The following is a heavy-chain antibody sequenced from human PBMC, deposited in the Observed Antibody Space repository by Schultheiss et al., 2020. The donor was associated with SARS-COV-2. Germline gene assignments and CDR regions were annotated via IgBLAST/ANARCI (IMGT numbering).Heavy chain of an antibody. V-gene: IGHV3-30*04. J-gene: IGHJ6*04. D-gene: IGHD2-2*01. CDR1: GFTFSSYA. CDR3: AKDRRYCSSTSCYSSFDV. CDR2: ISYDGSNK. Sequence: GGSLRLSCAASGFTFSSYAMHWVRQAPGKGLEWVAVISYDGSNKYYADSVKGRFTISRDNSKNTLYLQMNSLRAEDTAVYYCAKDRRYCSSTSCYSSFDVWGKGTTVTVSS.